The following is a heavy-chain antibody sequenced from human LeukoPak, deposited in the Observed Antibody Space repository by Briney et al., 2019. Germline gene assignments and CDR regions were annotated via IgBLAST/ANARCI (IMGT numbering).Heavy chain of an antibody. CDR2: INPNSGGT. V-gene: IGHV1-2*02. Sequence: GASVKVSCKASGYTFTDYFIHWVRQAPGQGLEWMGWINPNSGGTNYAQKFQGRVTMTRDTSTNTAYMELSRLRSDDTAVFYCAKDLIRITFRGVIANWRQGTLVTVSS. CDR3: AKDLIRITFRGVIAN. CDR1: GYTFTDYF. J-gene: IGHJ4*02. D-gene: IGHD3-16*02.